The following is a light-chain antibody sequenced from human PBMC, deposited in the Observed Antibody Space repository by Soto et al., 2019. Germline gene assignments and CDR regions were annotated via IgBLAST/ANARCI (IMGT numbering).Light chain of an antibody. CDR3: QKLNSDNVT. V-gene: IGKV1-9*01. Sequence: DIQLTQSPSFLSASVGDRVTITCRASQGISSYLAWYQQKPGKAPKLLIYAASTLQSGVPSRFSGSGSGTEFTLTISSLQPEDFATYYCQKLNSDNVTLGQGTKVDIK. CDR2: AAS. J-gene: IGKJ1*01. CDR1: QGISSY.